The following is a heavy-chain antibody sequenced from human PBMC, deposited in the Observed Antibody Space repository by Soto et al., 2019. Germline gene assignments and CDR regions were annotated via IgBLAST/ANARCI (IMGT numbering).Heavy chain of an antibody. Sequence: QVQLQQWGAGLLKPSETLSLTCAVFGGSFSDSYWSWICQSPGKGLEWIGEITSSGTTYYNPSLKSRVTISGDTSKNQFSLEVRSVTAADTAVYYCARGRPAIATRWFDSWGQGTLVTVSS. CDR1: GGSFSDSY. CDR3: ARGRPAIATRWFDS. D-gene: IGHD1-1*01. V-gene: IGHV4-34*01. J-gene: IGHJ5*01. CDR2: ITSSGTT.